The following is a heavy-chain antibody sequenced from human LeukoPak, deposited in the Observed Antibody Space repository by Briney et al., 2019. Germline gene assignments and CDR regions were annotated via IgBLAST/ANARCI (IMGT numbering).Heavy chain of an antibody. D-gene: IGHD2-15*01. J-gene: IGHJ6*02. Sequence: SETLSLTCAVYGGSFSGYYWSWIRQPPGKGLEWIGEINHSGSINYNPSLKSRVTISVDTSKNQFSLKLSSVTAADTAVYYCARVSHVVVAATGVYGMDVWGQGTTVTVSS. CDR3: ARVSHVVVAATGVYGMDV. V-gene: IGHV4-34*01. CDR1: GGSFSGYY. CDR2: INHSGSI.